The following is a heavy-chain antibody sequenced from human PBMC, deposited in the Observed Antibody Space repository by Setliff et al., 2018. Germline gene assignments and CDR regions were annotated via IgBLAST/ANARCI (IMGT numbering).Heavy chain of an antibody. CDR1: GYTFTGYY. CDR3: ARDRRNIVVAVVNAAFDI. D-gene: IGHD2-15*01. Sequence: GASVKVSCKASGYTFTGYYMHWVRQAPGQGLEWMGWINPNSGGTNYAQNLQGRVTMTTDTSTSTAYMELRSLRSDDTAVYYCARDRRNIVVAVVNAAFDIWGQGTKVTVSS. CDR2: INPNSGGT. V-gene: IGHV1-2*02. J-gene: IGHJ3*02.